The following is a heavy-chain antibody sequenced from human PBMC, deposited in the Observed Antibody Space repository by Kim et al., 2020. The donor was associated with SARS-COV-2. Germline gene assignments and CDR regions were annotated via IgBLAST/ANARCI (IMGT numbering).Heavy chain of an antibody. CDR1: GFTFNSYA. D-gene: IGHD6-19*01. CDR3: AKVSSGSSGWFEYSHH. CDR2: IRGSGDRT. V-gene: IGHV3-23*01. Sequence: GGSLRLSCAASGFTFNSYAMSWVRQAPGKGLEWVSGIRGSGDRTSYADSVKGRFTISRDNSRNTLYLQMDSLRAEDTAVYYCAKVSSGSSGWFEYSHHWGQGTLVTVSS. J-gene: IGHJ1*01.